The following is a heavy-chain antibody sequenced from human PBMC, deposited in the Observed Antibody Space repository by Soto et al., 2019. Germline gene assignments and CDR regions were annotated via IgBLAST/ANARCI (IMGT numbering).Heavy chain of an antibody. Sequence: QVQLQESGPGLVKPSGTLSLTCAVSGGSISRSNWWSWVRQPPGMGLEWIGEISHSGGTNYNPSLRSRVTISADKSKNQFSLKLNSVAAADTAVYYCARDSVSYGPSELWGQGTLVTVSS. CDR2: ISHSGGT. J-gene: IGHJ4*02. CDR3: ARDSVSYGPSEL. D-gene: IGHD1-26*01. CDR1: GGSISRSNW. V-gene: IGHV4-4*02.